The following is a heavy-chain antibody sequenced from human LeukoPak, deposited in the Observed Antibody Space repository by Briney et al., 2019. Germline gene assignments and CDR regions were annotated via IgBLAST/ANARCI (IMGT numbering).Heavy chain of an antibody. D-gene: IGHD3-10*01. CDR3: ARQRFTMRAYAGNWFDP. Sequence: SEALSLTCTVSGGSISSYYWSWIRQPAGKGLEWIGRIYTSGSTNYNPSLKSRVTMSVDTSKNQFSLKLSSVTAADTAVYYCARQRFTMRAYAGNWFDPWGQGTLVTVSS. CDR2: IYTSGST. V-gene: IGHV4-4*07. CDR1: GGSISSYY. J-gene: IGHJ5*02.